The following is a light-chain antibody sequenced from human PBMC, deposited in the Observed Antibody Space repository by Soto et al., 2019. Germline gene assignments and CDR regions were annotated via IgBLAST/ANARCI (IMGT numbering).Light chain of an antibody. Sequence: QYALTQPASVSGSPGQSITISCTGTSSDVGGYNYVSWYQQHPGKAPKLMIFEVNNRPSGVSNRFSGSKSGNTAYLTISGLQAADEADYYCSSYTSSSTQSYVLGTGTKVTVL. CDR1: SSDVGGYNY. V-gene: IGLV2-14*01. J-gene: IGLJ1*01. CDR2: EVN. CDR3: SSYTSSSTQSYV.